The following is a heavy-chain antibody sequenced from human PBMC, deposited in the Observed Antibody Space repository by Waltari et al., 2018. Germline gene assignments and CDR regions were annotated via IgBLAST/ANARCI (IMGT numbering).Heavy chain of an antibody. CDR1: GFTYSHFA. Sequence: EVQLLESGGGLVHPGGSLRLSCTASGFTYSHFAMSWVRQAPGRGVQWVSGISGSGGGKYYSDSVKGRFTISRDNSKNTLYLQMNSLRAADTALYYCAKGTTGTTLAVLWGQGTLVTVSS. J-gene: IGHJ4*02. CDR2: ISGSGGGK. D-gene: IGHD1-1*01. V-gene: IGHV3-23*01. CDR3: AKGTTGTTLAVL.